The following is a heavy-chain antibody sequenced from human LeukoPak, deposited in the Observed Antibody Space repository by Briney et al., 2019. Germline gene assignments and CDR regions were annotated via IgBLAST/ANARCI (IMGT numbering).Heavy chain of an antibody. Sequence: GGSLRLSCAASGVTFSSYAMSWVRQPPGKGLEWVSAVSGSGGSTYYADSVKGRFTISRDNSKNTLYLQMSSLRAEDTAVYYCAKDGGSAPTFIDFWGQGTLVTVSS. CDR1: GVTFSSYA. CDR2: VSGSGGST. J-gene: IGHJ4*02. CDR3: AKDGGSAPTFIDF. V-gene: IGHV3-23*01. D-gene: IGHD6-25*01.